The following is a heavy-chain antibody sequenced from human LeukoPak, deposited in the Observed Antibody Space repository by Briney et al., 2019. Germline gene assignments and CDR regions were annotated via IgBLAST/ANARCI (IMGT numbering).Heavy chain of an antibody. CDR2: IKKDGSEK. Sequence: GGSLRLSCAASGFTFSSYWMSWVRQAPGKGLEWVANIKKDGSEKHYVDSVKGRFTISRDNAKNSLYLQMNSLRAEDTAVYYCARPSYYYDSSGSVSGAFDIWGQGTMVTVSS. CDR1: GFTFSSYW. J-gene: IGHJ3*02. CDR3: ARPSYYYDSSGSVSGAFDI. V-gene: IGHV3-7*04. D-gene: IGHD3-22*01.